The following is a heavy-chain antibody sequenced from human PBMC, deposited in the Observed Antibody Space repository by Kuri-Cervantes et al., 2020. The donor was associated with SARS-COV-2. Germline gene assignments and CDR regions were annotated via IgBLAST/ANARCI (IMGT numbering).Heavy chain of an antibody. CDR2: VRSKANSYAT. Sequence: GGSLRLSCEVSGFLFSASAIHWVRQGSGKGLEWVGRVRSKANSYATAYAASVKGRFTISRDDSKNTAYLQMNSLKTEDTAVYYCTRQGLFGWELLDYWGQGTLVTVSS. CDR3: TRQGLFGWELLDY. D-gene: IGHD1-26*01. V-gene: IGHV3-73*01. J-gene: IGHJ4*02. CDR1: GFLFSASA.